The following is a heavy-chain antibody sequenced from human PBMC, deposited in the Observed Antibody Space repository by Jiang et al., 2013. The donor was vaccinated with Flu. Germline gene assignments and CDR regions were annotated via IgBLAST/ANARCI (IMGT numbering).Heavy chain of an antibody. Sequence: LLKPSETLSLTCAVYGGSFSGYYWSWIRQPPGKGLEWIGEINHSGSTNYNPSLKSRVTISVDTSKNQFSLKLSSVTAADTAVYYCARGVTPPRSGGSCYSFDYWGQGTLVTVSS. CDR3: ARGVTPPRSGGSCYSFDY. D-gene: IGHD2-15*01. J-gene: IGHJ4*02. CDR1: GGSFSGYY. V-gene: IGHV4-34*01. CDR2: INHSGST.